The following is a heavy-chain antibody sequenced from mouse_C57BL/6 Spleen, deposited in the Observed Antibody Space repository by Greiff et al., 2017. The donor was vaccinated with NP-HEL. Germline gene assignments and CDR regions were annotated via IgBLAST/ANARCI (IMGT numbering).Heavy chain of an antibody. CDR3: ARSTMVTTYYFDY. J-gene: IGHJ2*01. V-gene: IGHV2-2*01. CDR1: GFSLTSYG. D-gene: IGHD2-2*01. CDR2: IWSGGST. Sequence: QVQLKESGPGLVQPSQSLSITCSVSGFSLTSYGVHWVRQSPGKGLEWLGVIWSGGSTDYNAAFISRLSISKDNSKSQVFFKMNSLQADDTAIYYCARSTMVTTYYFDYWGQGTTLTVSS.